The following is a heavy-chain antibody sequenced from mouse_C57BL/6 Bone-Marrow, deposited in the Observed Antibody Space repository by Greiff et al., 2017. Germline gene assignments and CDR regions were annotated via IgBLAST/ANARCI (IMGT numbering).Heavy chain of an antibody. D-gene: IGHD2-1*01. J-gene: IGHJ2*01. CDR3: ARDGNPFDY. Sequence: EVQRVESGGGLVKPGGSLKLSCAASGFTFSSYAMSWVRQTPEKRLEWVATISDGGSYTYYPDNVKGRFTISRDNAKNNRYLQMSHLKSEDTAMYYCARDGNPFDYWGQGTTLTVSS. V-gene: IGHV5-4*01. CDR1: GFTFSSYA. CDR2: ISDGGSYT.